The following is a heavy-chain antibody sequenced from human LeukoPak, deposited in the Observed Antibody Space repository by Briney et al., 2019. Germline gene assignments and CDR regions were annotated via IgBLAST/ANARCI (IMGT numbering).Heavy chain of an antibody. CDR2: IRYDGSNK. Sequence: PWGSLRLSCAASGFTFSSYGMHWVRQAPGKGLEWVAFIRYDGSNKYYADSVKGRFTISRDNSKNTLYLQMNSLRAEDTAVYYCAKDFLRLTMVRGVTPFDYWGQGTLVTVSS. CDR3: AKDFLRLTMVRGVTPFDY. CDR1: GFTFSSYG. V-gene: IGHV3-30*02. J-gene: IGHJ4*02. D-gene: IGHD3-10*01.